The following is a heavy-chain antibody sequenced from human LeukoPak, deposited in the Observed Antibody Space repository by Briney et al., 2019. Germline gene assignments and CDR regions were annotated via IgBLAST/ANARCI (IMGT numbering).Heavy chain of an antibody. J-gene: IGHJ4*02. D-gene: IGHD1-26*01. Sequence: GGSLRLSCGASGFTFSSYGMSWVRQAPGMGLEWVSLIYISGNTDYADSVKGRFTTSRDNSKNTLYLQMNSLRAGDTAVYYCAGGGGVGAKYWAQGTLVTVSS. CDR2: IYISGNT. CDR3: AGGGGVGAKY. CDR1: GFTFSSYG. V-gene: IGHV3-23*05.